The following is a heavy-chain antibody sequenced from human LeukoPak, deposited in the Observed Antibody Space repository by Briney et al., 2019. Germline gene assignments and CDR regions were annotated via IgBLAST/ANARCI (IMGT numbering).Heavy chain of an antibody. Sequence: SETLSLTCTVFGGSISSHYWSWLRLPPGKGLEWIGYIDYSGSTNYNPSLKSRVTISVDTSKNQFSLNLSSVTPADTAVYYCARGHYYDTSGDYWGQGTLVTVSS. V-gene: IGHV4-59*11. CDR2: IDYSGST. CDR1: GGSISSHY. D-gene: IGHD3-22*01. CDR3: ARGHYYDTSGDY. J-gene: IGHJ4*02.